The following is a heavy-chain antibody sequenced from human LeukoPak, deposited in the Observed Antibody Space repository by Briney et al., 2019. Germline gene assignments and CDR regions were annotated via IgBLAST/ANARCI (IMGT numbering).Heavy chain of an antibody. CDR3: ARVSVPYGSGSYPYYFDY. CDR2: INPNSGGT. D-gene: IGHD3-10*01. CDR1: GYTFTGHY. Sequence: ASVKVSCKASGYTFTGHYMHWVRQAPGQGLEWMGWINPNSGGTNYAQKFQGRVTMTRDTSISTACMELSRLRSDDTAVYYCARVSVPYGSGSYPYYFDYWGQGTLVTVSS. V-gene: IGHV1-2*02. J-gene: IGHJ4*02.